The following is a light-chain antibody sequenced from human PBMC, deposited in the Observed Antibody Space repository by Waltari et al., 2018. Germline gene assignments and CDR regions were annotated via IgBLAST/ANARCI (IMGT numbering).Light chain of an antibody. CDR2: DDS. J-gene: IGLJ2*01. CDR1: KIGRKR. Sequence: SYVLTQPPSVSVAPGQTAKITCGGKKIGRKRVHWYQQKPGQAPVLVLYDDSDRPSGIPERFSGSNSGNTATLTISRVAAGDEADYYCHVWDSNSDHVVFGGGTKLTVL. CDR3: HVWDSNSDHVV. V-gene: IGLV3-21*02.